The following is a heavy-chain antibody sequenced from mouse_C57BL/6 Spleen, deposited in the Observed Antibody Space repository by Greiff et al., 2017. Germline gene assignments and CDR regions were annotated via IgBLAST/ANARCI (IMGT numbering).Heavy chain of an antibody. CDR3: ARRFGTTVVAPYFDD. V-gene: IGHV1-69*01. J-gene: IGHJ2*01. CDR1: GYTFTSYW. D-gene: IGHD1-1*01. CDR2: IDPSDSYT. Sequence: QVQLQQPGAELVMPGASVKLSCKASGYTFTSYWMHWVKQRPGQGLEWIGEIDPSDSYTNSNQKFKGKSTLTVDKSSSTAYMQLSSLTSEDSAVYYCARRFGTTVVAPYFDDWGQGTTLTVSS.